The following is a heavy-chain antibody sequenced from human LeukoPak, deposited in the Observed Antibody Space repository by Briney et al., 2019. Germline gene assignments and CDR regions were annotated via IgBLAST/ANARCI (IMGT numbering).Heavy chain of an antibody. V-gene: IGHV4-59*08. CDR1: GGSISGFH. CDR2: VFYSGGT. Sequence: PSETLSLTCTVSGGSISGFHWSWLRQPPGKGLEYIGDVFYSGGTNYNSSLKSRLTISVDTSRNQFSLKLASVTAADTAVYYCARLYAGAYTRLDPWGQGTLVAVSS. J-gene: IGHJ5*02. D-gene: IGHD3-16*01. CDR3: ARLYAGAYTRLDP.